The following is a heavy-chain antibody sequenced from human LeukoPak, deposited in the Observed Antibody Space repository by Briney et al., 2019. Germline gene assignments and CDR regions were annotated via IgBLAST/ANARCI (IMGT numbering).Heavy chain of an antibody. CDR1: GFIFRSYE. D-gene: IGHD3-22*01. J-gene: IGHJ4*02. V-gene: IGHV3-48*03. CDR2: ISSSGSTI. CDR3: AKDDYYDTSGYRD. Sequence: GGSLRLSCAASGFIFRSYEMNWVRQAPGKGLEWVSYISSSGSTIYYADSVKGRFTLSRDNAKNSLYLQMNSLRAEDTAVYYCAKDDYYDTSGYRDWGQGTLVTVSS.